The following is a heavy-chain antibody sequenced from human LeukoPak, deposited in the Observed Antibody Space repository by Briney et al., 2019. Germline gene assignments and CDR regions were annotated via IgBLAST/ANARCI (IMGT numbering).Heavy chain of an antibody. D-gene: IGHD6-19*01. Sequence: PGRSLRLSCVASAFTFRDYSMASVRQVPGGGLEWVSAIARGEFTVSPDPLKGRFAISRDNSRHTLYLQMNSLRAEDTAVYYCVKERDRGTDVADDFDLWGQGTLVTVSS. CDR2: IARGEFT. CDR1: AFTFRDYS. J-gene: IGHJ4*02. V-gene: IGHV3-23*01. CDR3: VKERDRGTDVADDFDL.